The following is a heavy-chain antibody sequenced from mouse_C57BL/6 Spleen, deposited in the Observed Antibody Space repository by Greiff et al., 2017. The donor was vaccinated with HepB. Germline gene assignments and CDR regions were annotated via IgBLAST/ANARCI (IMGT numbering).Heavy chain of an antibody. D-gene: IGHD2-4*01. CDR2: ISDGGSYT. V-gene: IGHV5-4*01. J-gene: IGHJ1*03. CDR1: GFTFSSYA. Sequence: EVQRVESGGGLVKPGGSLKLSCAASGFTFSSYAMSWVRQTPEKRLEWVATISDGGSYTYYPDNVKGRFTISRDNAKSTLFLQMTSLRSEDTAMYYCARIEITPYWYFDVWGTGTTVTVSS. CDR3: ARIEITPYWYFDV.